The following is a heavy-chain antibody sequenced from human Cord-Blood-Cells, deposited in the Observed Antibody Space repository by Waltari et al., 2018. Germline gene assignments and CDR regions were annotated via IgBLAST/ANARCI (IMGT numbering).Heavy chain of an antibody. CDR1: GFTFSSYG. D-gene: IGHD2-21*01. CDR3: AKWGLGLQFA. CDR2: YSYDGSNK. Sequence: QVQLVESGGGVVQPGGSLRLSCAASGFTFSSYGMHWVRQAPGKGREWVAFYSYDGSNKYYADSVKGRFTISRDNSKNTLYLQMNSRRAEDTAVYYCAKWGLGLQFAWGQGTMVTVSS. V-gene: IGHV3-30*02. J-gene: IGHJ3*01.